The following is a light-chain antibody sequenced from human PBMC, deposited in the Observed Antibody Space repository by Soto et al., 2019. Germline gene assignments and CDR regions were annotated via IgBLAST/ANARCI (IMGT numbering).Light chain of an antibody. CDR2: EVR. CDR1: SGDIGGYNF. V-gene: IGLV2-14*01. Sequence: QSALTQPASVSGSPGQSITISCSGSSGDIGGYNFVSWYQHLPGKAPKLIIFEVRFRPSGVSNRFSGSKSGDTASLTISKLLPEDEADYYCSSYAGSRGLVFGGGTKLTVL. CDR3: SSYAGSRGLV. J-gene: IGLJ2*01.